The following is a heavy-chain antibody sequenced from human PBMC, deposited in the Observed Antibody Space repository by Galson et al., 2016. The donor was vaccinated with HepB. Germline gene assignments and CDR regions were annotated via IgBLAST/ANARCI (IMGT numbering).Heavy chain of an antibody. J-gene: IGHJ4*02. CDR2: ISSSSTI. Sequence: SLRLSCAASGFTFSSYSLNWVRQAPGKGLERASYISSSSTIYYADSVKGRFTISRDNAKNSLYLQMNGLRAEDTAVYYCAKERLVRRIFDHWGQGTLLTVSS. V-gene: IGHV3-48*01. CDR1: GFTFSSYS. D-gene: IGHD1-1*01. CDR3: AKERLVRRIFDH.